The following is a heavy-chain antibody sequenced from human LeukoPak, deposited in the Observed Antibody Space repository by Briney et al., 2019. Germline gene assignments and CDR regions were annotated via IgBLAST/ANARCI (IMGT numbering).Heavy chain of an antibody. CDR1: GXTFRNYG. D-gene: IGHD2-2*02. J-gene: IGHJ4*02. V-gene: IGHV3-33*01. Sequence: GRSLRLSCAASGXTFRNYGMHWVRQAPGKGLGWVGNIWFDGSKNYYVDSVKGRFTISRDNFNNTLYLQMNSLRAEDTALYYCARAPYTTGRSFYFDSWGQGTLVTVSS. CDR2: IWFDGSKN. CDR3: ARAPYTTGRSFYFDS.